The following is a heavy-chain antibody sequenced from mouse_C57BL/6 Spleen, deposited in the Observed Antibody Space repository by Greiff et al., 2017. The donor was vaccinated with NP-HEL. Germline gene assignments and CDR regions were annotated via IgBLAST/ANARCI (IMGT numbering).Heavy chain of an antibody. Sequence: QVQLQQPGAELVMPGASVKLSCKASGYTFTSYWMHWVKQRPGQGLEWIGEIDPPDSYTNYNQKFKGKSTLTVDKSSSTAYMQLSSLTSEDSAVYYCAINWDWFAYWGQGTLVTVSA. CDR2: IDPPDSYT. V-gene: IGHV1-69*01. CDR3: AINWDWFAY. J-gene: IGHJ3*01. CDR1: GYTFTSYW. D-gene: IGHD4-1*01.